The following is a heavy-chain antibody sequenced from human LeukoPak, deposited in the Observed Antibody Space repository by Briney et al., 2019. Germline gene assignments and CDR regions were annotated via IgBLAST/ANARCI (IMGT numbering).Heavy chain of an antibody. CDR3: ARVWTDSGSYYDDRGAFDY. J-gene: IGHJ4*02. CDR2: INPNSGGT. V-gene: IGHV1-2*02. Sequence: ASVKVSCKASGYTFTGYYMHWVRQAPGQGLEWMGWINPNSGGTNYAQKFQGRVTMTRDTSISTAYMELSRLRSDDTALYYCARVWTDSGSYYDDRGAFDYRGQGTLVTVSS. CDR1: GYTFTGYY. D-gene: IGHD1-26*01.